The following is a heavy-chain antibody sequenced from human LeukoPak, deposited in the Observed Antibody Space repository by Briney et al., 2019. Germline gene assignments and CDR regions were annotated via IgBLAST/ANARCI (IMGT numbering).Heavy chain of an antibody. D-gene: IGHD6-6*01. CDR2: ISGSGGST. Sequence: SGGSLRLSCAASGFTFSSYAMSWVRQAPGKGLEWVSAISGSGGSTYYADSVKGRFTISRDNSKNTLYLQMNSLRAEDTAVYYCAKDKRSSSSNFDYWGQGTLVTVSS. V-gene: IGHV3-23*01. J-gene: IGHJ4*02. CDR1: GFTFSSYA. CDR3: AKDKRSSSSNFDY.